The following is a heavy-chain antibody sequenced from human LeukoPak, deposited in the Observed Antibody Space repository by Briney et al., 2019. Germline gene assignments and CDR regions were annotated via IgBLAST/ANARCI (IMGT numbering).Heavy chain of an antibody. CDR3: ASTYGSGSYHD. CDR2: IYYSGST. CDR1: GGSISSYY. Sequence: SETLSLTCTVSGGSISSYYWSWIRQPPGKGLEWIGYIYYSGSTNYNPSLKSRVTISVDTSKNQFSLKLSSVTAADTAVYYCASTYGSGSYHDWGQGTLVTVSS. D-gene: IGHD3-10*01. V-gene: IGHV4-59*12. J-gene: IGHJ4*02.